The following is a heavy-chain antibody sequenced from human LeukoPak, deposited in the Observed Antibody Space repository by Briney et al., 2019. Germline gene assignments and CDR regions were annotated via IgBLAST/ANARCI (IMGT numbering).Heavy chain of an antibody. Sequence: SETLSLTCTVSGGSISSGGYYWSWIRQHPGKGLEWIGYIYYSGSTYYNPSLKSRVTISGDTSKNQFSLKVISVTAADTAVYYCARDLVKEKPSGGFYYYGMDVWGQGTTVTVSS. CDR2: IYYSGST. V-gene: IGHV4-31*03. D-gene: IGHD1-26*01. J-gene: IGHJ6*02. CDR1: GGSISSGGYY. CDR3: ARDLVKEKPSGGFYYYGMDV.